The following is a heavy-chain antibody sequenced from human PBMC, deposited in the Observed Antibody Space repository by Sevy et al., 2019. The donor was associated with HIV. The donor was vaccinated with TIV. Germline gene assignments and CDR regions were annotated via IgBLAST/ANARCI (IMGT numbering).Heavy chain of an antibody. V-gene: IGHV4-39*01. CDR1: GGSISSSSYY. Sequence: SETLSLTCTVSGGSISSSSYYWGWIRQPPGKGLEWIGSIYYSGSTYYNPSLKSRVTISVDTSKNQFSLKLSSVTAADPAVYYCASPIIVVVPAAMGHYGMDVWGQGTTVTVSS. J-gene: IGHJ6*02. CDR2: IYYSGST. CDR3: ASPIIVVVPAAMGHYGMDV. D-gene: IGHD2-2*01.